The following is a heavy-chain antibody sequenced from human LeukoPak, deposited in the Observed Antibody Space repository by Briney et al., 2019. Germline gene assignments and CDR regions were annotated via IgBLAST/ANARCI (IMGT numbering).Heavy chain of an antibody. CDR2: ISYDGSNK. D-gene: IGHD3-22*01. J-gene: IGHJ4*02. V-gene: IGHV3-30*03. Sequence: GGSLRLSCAASEFTFSSYWMTWVRQAPGKGLEWVAVISYDGSNKYYADSVKGRFTISRDNSKNTLYLQMNSLKTEDTAVYYCRPTTVYDSSGYYYEDYWGQGTLVTVSS. CDR1: EFTFSSYW. CDR3: RPTTVYDSSGYYYEDY.